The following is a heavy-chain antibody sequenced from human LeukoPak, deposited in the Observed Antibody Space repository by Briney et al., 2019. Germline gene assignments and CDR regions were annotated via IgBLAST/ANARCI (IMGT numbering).Heavy chain of an antibody. J-gene: IGHJ3*01. CDR3: ASLVGGYYPPVEAFDV. D-gene: IGHD3-3*01. CDR2: INGDGSTT. V-gene: IGHV3-74*01. CDR1: GFSFRSCW. Sequence: GGSLRLSCAASGFSFRSCWMHWVRQAPGKGLGWVSRINGDGSTTNYADSVRGRFTISRDNAKNTLYLQMNSLRADDSAVYFCASLVGGYYPPVEAFDVWGQGTMVTVSS.